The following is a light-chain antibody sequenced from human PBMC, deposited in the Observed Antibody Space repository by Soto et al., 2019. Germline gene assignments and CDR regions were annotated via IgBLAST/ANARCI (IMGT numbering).Light chain of an antibody. CDR2: GNN. CDR3: QSYDSSLSRV. Sequence: QAVLTQPASLSAAPGERITISCTVGSSNIGAGYDVHWYQQLPGTAPKLLIYGNNNRPSGVPDRFSGSKSGSSASLAITGLQAEDEADYYCQSYDSSLSRVFGTGTKVRVL. V-gene: IGLV1-40*01. J-gene: IGLJ1*01. CDR1: SSNIGAGYD.